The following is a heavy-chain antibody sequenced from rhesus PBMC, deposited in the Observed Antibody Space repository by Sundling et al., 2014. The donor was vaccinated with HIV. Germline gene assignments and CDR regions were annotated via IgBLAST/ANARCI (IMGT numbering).Heavy chain of an antibody. CDR1: GGSIRGGYG. D-gene: IGHD3-9*01. CDR3: GRVGYYEDDYGYYHSDY. Sequence: QVQLQESGPGLVKPSETLSLTCVVSGGSIRGGYGWDWIRQPPGKGLEWIGYIYGGSANTYYNPSLKSRVAISIDTSKNQFFLKLSSVTAADTAVYNCGRVGYYEDDYGYYHSDYWGQGVLVTVSS. J-gene: IGHJ4*01. CDR2: IYGGSANT. V-gene: IGHV4S9*01.